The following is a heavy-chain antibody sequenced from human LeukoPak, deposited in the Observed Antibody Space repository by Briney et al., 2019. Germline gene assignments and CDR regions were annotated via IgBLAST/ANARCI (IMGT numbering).Heavy chain of an antibody. CDR1: GGSISSYY. CDR2: IYYSGST. D-gene: IGHD5-12*01. CDR3: ARGSEWLRMYYFDY. V-gene: IGHV4-59*01. J-gene: IGHJ4*02. Sequence: PAETLSLTCTASGGSISSYYWSWIRQPPGKGLEWIGYIYYSGSTNYNPSLKSRVTIAVDTSKNQFSLKLSSVTAADTAVYYCARGSEWLRMYYFDYWGQGTLVTVSS.